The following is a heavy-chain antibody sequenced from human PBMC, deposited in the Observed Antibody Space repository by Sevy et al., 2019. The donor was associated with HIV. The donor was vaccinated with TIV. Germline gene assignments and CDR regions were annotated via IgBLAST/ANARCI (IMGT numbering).Heavy chain of an antibody. CDR1: GYTFTSYD. Sequence: ASVKVSCKASGYTFTSYDINWVRQAIGQGLEWMGWMNPNSGNTGYAQKFQGRVTMTRNTSISTAYMELSSLRSEDTAVYYCARESYDYVWGSYRYRWFDPWGQGTLVTVSS. D-gene: IGHD3-16*02. CDR2: MNPNSGNT. V-gene: IGHV1-8*01. J-gene: IGHJ5*02. CDR3: ARESYDYVWGSYRYRWFDP.